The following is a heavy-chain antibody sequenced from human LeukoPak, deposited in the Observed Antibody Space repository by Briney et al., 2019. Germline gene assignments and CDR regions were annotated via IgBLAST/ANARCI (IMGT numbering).Heavy chain of an antibody. CDR3: ARDRGWELHFDY. CDR2: INPNSGGT. Sequence: ASVKVSCKASGYTFTGYYMHWVRQAPGQELEWMGWINPNSGGTNYAQKFQGRVTMTRDTSISTAYMELSRLRSDDTAVYYCARDRGWELHFDYWGQGTLVTVSS. D-gene: IGHD1-26*01. V-gene: IGHV1-2*02. J-gene: IGHJ4*02. CDR1: GYTFTGYY.